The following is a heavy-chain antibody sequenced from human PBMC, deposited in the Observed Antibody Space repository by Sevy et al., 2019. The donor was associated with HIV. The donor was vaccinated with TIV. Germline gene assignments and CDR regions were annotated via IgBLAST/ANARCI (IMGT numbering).Heavy chain of an antibody. J-gene: IGHJ4*02. CDR2: IYSGGST. CDR1: GFTVSSNY. CDR3: ARVNYYDSSGYPY. Sequence: GGSLRLSCAASGFTVSSNYMSWVRQAPGKGLEWVSVIYSGGSTYYADSVKGRFTISRDNSKNTLYLHMNSLRAEDTAVYYCARVNYYDSSGYPYWGQGTLVTVSS. D-gene: IGHD3-22*01. V-gene: IGHV3-66*01.